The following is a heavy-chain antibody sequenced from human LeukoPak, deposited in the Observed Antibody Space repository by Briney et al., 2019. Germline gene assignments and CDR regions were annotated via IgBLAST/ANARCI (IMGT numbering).Heavy chain of an antibody. CDR2: IYYSGST. D-gene: IGHD3-22*01. Sequence: SETLSLTCTVSGVSISSSSYYWGWIRQPPGKGLEWIGSIYYSGSTYYNPSLKSRVTISVDTSKNQFSLKLSSVTAADTAVYYCAGQPYYYDSSGYLFDYWGQGTLVTVSS. CDR3: AGQPYYYDSSGYLFDY. V-gene: IGHV4-39*01. J-gene: IGHJ4*02. CDR1: GVSISSSSYY.